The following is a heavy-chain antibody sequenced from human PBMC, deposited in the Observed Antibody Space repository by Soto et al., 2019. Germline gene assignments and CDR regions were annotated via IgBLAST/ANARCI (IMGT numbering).Heavy chain of an antibody. V-gene: IGHV1-46*01. Sequence: GASVKVSCKASGYTFTSYYMHWVRQAPGQGLEWMGIINPSGGSTSYAQKFQGRVTMTGDTSTSTVYMELSSLRSEDTAVYYCARDFPEDYYGMDVWGQGTTVTVS. CDR2: INPSGGST. CDR3: ARDFPEDYYGMDV. CDR1: GYTFTSYY. J-gene: IGHJ6*02.